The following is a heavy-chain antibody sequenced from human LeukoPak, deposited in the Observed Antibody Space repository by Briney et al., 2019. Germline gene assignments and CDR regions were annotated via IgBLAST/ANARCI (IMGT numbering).Heavy chain of an antibody. CDR2: IYPGDSDT. Sequence: GESLKISCKGSGYSFTNYWIGWVRQMPGKGLEWMGIIYPGDSDTRYSPSFQGQVTISVDKCITTAFLQWSGLKASDTAMYYCARAYCRGGSCYSGHYYYYDMDVWGQGTTVTVSS. V-gene: IGHV5-51*01. CDR3: ARAYCRGGSCYSGHYYYYDMDV. D-gene: IGHD2-15*01. J-gene: IGHJ6*02. CDR1: GYSFTNYW.